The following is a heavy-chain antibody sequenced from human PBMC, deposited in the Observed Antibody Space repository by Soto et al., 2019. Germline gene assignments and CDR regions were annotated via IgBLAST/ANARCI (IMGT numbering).Heavy chain of an antibody. CDR3: ARVAIFGVVINYYYYMDV. CDR1: GFTFSSYW. D-gene: IGHD3-3*01. V-gene: IGHV3-74*01. Sequence: GGSLRLSCAASGFTFSSYWMHWVRQAPGKGLVWVSRINSDGSSTSYADSVKGRFTISRDNAKNTLYLQMNSLRAEDTAVYYCARVAIFGVVINYYYYMDVWGKGTTVTVSS. CDR2: INSDGSST. J-gene: IGHJ6*03.